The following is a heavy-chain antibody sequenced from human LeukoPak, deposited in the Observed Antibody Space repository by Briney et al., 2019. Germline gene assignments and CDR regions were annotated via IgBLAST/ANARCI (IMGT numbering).Heavy chain of an antibody. CDR1: GFTFSSYS. CDR3: ARDRGGNSVTDY. D-gene: IGHD2-15*01. V-gene: IGHV3-21*01. Sequence: GGSLRLSCAASGFTFSSYSMNWVRQAPGKGLEWVSSISSSSSYIYYADSVKGRFTISRDNAKNSLYLQMNSLRAEDTAVYYCARDRGGNSVTDYWGQGTLVTVSS. J-gene: IGHJ4*02. CDR2: ISSSSSYI.